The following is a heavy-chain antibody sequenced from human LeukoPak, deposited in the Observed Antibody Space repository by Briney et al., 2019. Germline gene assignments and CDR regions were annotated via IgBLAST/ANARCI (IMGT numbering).Heavy chain of an antibody. J-gene: IGHJ6*03. CDR2: ISGSAGST. Sequence: PGGSLRLSCAASGFTFSSYAMNWVRQAPGKGLEWVSTISGSAGSTYYADSVKGRFTISRDNSKNTLYLQMTSLRAEDTAVYYCANTPYSSSWFTGYYYYYMDVWGKGTTVTISS. V-gene: IGHV3-23*01. D-gene: IGHD6-13*01. CDR1: GFTFSSYA. CDR3: ANTPYSSSWFTGYYYYYMDV.